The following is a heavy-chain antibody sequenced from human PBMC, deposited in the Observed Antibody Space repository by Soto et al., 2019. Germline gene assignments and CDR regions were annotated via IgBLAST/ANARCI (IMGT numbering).Heavy chain of an antibody. CDR3: ARVYYAGGYDYGIDV. Sequence: QVQLVQSGAEEKKPGASVKVSCKASGYTFTSYAMHWVRQAPGQRREWMGWINAGNGNTKYSQKFQGRVTITRDTSASTAYIELSSLSSEGTAVYYCARVYYAGGYDYGIDVWGQGTTVTVSS. CDR2: INAGNGNT. CDR1: GYTFTSYA. J-gene: IGHJ6*02. D-gene: IGHD2-8*01. V-gene: IGHV1-3*05.